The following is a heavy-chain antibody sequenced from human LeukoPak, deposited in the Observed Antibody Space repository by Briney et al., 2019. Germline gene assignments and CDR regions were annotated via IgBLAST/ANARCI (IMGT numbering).Heavy chain of an antibody. CDR2: ISYDGSNK. V-gene: IGHV3-30*18. D-gene: IGHD1-26*01. CDR3: AKGRVGANGYYYYGMDV. Sequence: SGGSLRLSSAATGFTFSSFSMHWVRQAPGKGLEWVAVISYDGSNKYYADSVKGQFTISRDNSKNTLYLQMNSLRTEDTAVYYCAKGRVGANGYYYYGMDVWGQGTTVTVSS. J-gene: IGHJ6*02. CDR1: GFTFSSFS.